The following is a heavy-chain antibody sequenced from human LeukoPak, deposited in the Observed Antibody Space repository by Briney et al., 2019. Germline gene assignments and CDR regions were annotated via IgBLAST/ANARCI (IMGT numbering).Heavy chain of an antibody. CDR2: ISGSGGST. J-gene: IGHJ6*02. V-gene: IGHV3-23*01. CDR1: GFTFSSYA. CDR3: AKDPDYYDALDV. D-gene: IGHD3-16*01. Sequence: GGSLRLSCAASGFTFSSYAMSWVRQAPGKGLEWVSAISGSGGSTYYADSVRGRFTISRDNSKNTLYLQMNSLRAEDAAVYYCAKDPDYYDALDVWGQGTTVTVSS.